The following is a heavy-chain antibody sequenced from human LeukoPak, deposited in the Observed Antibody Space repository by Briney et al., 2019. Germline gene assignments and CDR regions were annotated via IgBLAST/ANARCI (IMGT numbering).Heavy chain of an antibody. CDR3: ARGSPTYFTTWDFDY. J-gene: IGHJ4*02. Sequence: SETLSLTCTVSGGSISTYYWSWIRQPAGKGLQWIGLIYSDGSVKYNPSLKSRVTMSVDTSKNQFSLKMTSVTAADTAVYFCARGSPTYFTTWDFDYWGQGTLVSVSS. D-gene: IGHD1-14*01. V-gene: IGHV4-4*07. CDR1: GGSISTYY. CDR2: IYSDGSV.